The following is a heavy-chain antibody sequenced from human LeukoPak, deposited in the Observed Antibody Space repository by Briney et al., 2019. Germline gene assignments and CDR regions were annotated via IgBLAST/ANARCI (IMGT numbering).Heavy chain of an antibody. D-gene: IGHD5-24*01. CDR2: ITGSDGST. CDR3: AKDRDGYNLYFEY. Sequence: GGSLRLSCAASGFTFSSYAMSWVRQAPGKGLEWVSAITGSDGSTYYADSVKGRFTISRDNSKNTLYLQMNSLKAEDTAVYYCAKDRDGYNLYFEYWGQGNLVTVSS. J-gene: IGHJ4*02. V-gene: IGHV3-23*01. CDR1: GFTFSSYA.